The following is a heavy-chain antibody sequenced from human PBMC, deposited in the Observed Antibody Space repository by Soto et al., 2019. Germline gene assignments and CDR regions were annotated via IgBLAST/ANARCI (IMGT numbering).Heavy chain of an antibody. D-gene: IGHD2-15*01. Sequence: PGGSLRLSCAASGFTFSNAWMYWVRQAPGKGLEWVGRIKSKTDGETTDFAAPVKGRFTISRDDSKNTLFLQMNSLKTEDTAVYYCATVSRCSGIACKQASDYWGQGTLVTVSS. CDR3: ATVSRCSGIACKQASDY. CDR2: IKSKTDGETT. V-gene: IGHV3-15*01. CDR1: GFTFSNAW. J-gene: IGHJ4*02.